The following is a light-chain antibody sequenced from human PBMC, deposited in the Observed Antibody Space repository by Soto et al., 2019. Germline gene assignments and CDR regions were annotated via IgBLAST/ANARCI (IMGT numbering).Light chain of an antibody. V-gene: IGKV3-20*01. Sequence: EIVLTQSPGTLSLSPGEGATLSSRASQSVSSNYLAWYQQKPGQAPRLLIFGASSRASDIPDRFSGSGSGTDFTLTIKRLEPEDSALYYCQQYGGSPPYTFGQGTKLEI. CDR2: GAS. CDR1: QSVSSNY. J-gene: IGKJ2*01. CDR3: QQYGGSPPYT.